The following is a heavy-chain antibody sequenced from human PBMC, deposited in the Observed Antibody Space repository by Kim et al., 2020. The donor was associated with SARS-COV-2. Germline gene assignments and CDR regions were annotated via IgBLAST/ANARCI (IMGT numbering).Heavy chain of an antibody. CDR2: ISSSSSTI. V-gene: IGHV3-48*02. Sequence: GGSLRLSCAASGFTFSSYSMNWVRQAPGKGLEWVSYISSSSSTIYYADSVKGRFTISRDNAKNSLYLQMNSLRDEDTAVYYCARGDGYSSSWQVPDYYYGMDVWGQGTTVTVSS. CDR3: ARGDGYSSSWQVPDYYYGMDV. J-gene: IGHJ6*02. CDR1: GFTFSSYS. D-gene: IGHD6-13*01.